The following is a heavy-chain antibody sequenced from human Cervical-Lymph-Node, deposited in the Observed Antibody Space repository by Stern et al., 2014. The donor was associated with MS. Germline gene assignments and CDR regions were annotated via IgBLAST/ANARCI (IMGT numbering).Heavy chain of an antibody. CDR3: VRASDPLFEY. V-gene: IGHV3-11*01. J-gene: IGHJ4*02. CDR1: GFTFSDYH. CDR2: ISTTGKTI. D-gene: IGHD2-21*02. Sequence: QVQLQESGGGSVKPGGSLRLSCAVSGFTFSDYHMHWLRQAPGKGLEWISYISTTGKTIYYADSVKGRFTISRDNAKNSLYLQMNSLRVEDTAVYYCVRASDPLFEYWGQGTLVTVSS.